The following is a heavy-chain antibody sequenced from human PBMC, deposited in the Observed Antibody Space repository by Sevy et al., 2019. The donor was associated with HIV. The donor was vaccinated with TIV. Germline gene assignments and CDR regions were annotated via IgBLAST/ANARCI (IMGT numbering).Heavy chain of an antibody. D-gene: IGHD2-8*01. CDR1: GFTFSTYD. J-gene: IGHJ6*02. V-gene: IGHV3-30*02. CDR3: ARGRKTTQEWLEEIDYYYGVDV. Sequence: GGSLRLSCAASGFTFSTYDMHWVRQAPGKGLEWVAYIRYDGSNKYYADSVRGRFTISRDNSKNTLYLQMNSLRAEDTAIYYCARGRKTTQEWLEEIDYYYGVDVWGQGTTVTVSS. CDR2: IRYDGSNK.